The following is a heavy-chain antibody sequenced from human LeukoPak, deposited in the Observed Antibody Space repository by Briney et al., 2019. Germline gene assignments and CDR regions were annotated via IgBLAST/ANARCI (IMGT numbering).Heavy chain of an antibody. D-gene: IGHD3-22*01. V-gene: IGHV3-23*01. CDR3: VKGHIDGEGYYYFDY. CDR1: GFAFSSYA. CDR2: ISGSGGRT. Sequence: PGGSLRLSCAASGFAFSSYAMNWVRQAPGKDLEWVSSISGSGGRTYYADSVKGRFTISRDNSKNTLYLQMNSPRAEDTAVYYCVKGHIDGEGYYYFDYWGQGTLVTVSS. J-gene: IGHJ4*02.